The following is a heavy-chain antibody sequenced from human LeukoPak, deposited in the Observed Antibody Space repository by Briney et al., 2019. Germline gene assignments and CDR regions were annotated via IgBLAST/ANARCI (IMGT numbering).Heavy chain of an antibody. Sequence: GASVKVSCKASGGTFSSYGISWVRQAPGQGLEWMGGIIPIFGTPNYAQKFQGRVTITADESTSTAYMELSSLRSEDTAVYYCASSKDTAMAKFDYWGQGTLVTVSS. CDR1: GGTFSSYG. CDR3: ASSKDTAMAKFDY. V-gene: IGHV1-69*13. J-gene: IGHJ4*02. CDR2: IIPIFGTP. D-gene: IGHD5-18*01.